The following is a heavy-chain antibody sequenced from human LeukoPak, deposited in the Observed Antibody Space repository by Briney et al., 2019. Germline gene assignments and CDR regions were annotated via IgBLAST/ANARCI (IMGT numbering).Heavy chain of an antibody. V-gene: IGHV1-69*05. CDR1: GGTFSSYA. CDR3: AREMFSRRKPGYCSGGSCSNWFDP. CDR2: IIPIFGTA. D-gene: IGHD2-15*01. J-gene: IGHJ5*02. Sequence: SVKVSCKASGGTFSSYAISWVRQAPGQGLEWMGRIIPIFGTANYAQKFQGRVTITMDESTSTAYMELSSLRSEDTAVYYCAREMFSRRKPGYCSGGSCSNWFDPWGQGTLVTVSS.